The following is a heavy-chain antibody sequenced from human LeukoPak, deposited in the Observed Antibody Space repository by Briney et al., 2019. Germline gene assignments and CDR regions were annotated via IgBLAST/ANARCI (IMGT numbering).Heavy chain of an antibody. CDR1: GYSFTSYW. CDR3: ARHDSGYEWGYWFDP. Sequence: GESLKISCKGSGYSFTSYWIGWVRQMPGKGLEWMGIIYPGDSDTRYSPSFQGQVTISADKSISTAYLQWSSLKASDTAMYYCARHDSGYEWGYWFDPWGQGTPVTVSS. D-gene: IGHD5-12*01. V-gene: IGHV5-51*01. CDR2: IYPGDSDT. J-gene: IGHJ5*02.